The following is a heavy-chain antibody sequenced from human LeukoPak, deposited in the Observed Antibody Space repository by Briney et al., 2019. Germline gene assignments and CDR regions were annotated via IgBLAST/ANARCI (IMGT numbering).Heavy chain of an antibody. J-gene: IGHJ4*02. D-gene: IGHD3-10*01. CDR3: ARAPIVGYYYLQPIDY. CDR2: ISAYNGNT. Sequence: GASVKVSCKASGYTFTSYGISWVRQAPGQGLEWMGRISAYNGNTNYAQKLQGRVTMTTDASTSTAYMELRSLRSDDTAVYYCARAPIVGYYYLQPIDYWGQGTLVTVSS. V-gene: IGHV1-18*01. CDR1: GYTFTSYG.